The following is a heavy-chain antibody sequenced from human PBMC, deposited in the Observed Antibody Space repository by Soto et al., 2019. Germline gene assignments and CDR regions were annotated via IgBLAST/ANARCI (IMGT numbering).Heavy chain of an antibody. CDR1: GGSFSTDDYY. J-gene: IGHJ5*02. D-gene: IGHD6-6*01. CDR2: IYYSGST. CDR3: ARAQAARRGYGFDP. V-gene: IGHV4-30-4*01. Sequence: QVQLQESGPGLVKPSQTLSLTCTVSGGSFSTDDYYWSWIRQPPGKGLEWIGYIYYSGSTYYNPSLKSRVNISIDTSKNQFPLKLSSVTAADTAVYFCARAQAARRGYGFDPWGQGSLVTVSS.